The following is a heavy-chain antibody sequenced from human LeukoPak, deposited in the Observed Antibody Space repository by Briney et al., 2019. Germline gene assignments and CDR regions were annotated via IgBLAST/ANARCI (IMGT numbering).Heavy chain of an antibody. D-gene: IGHD5-18*01. J-gene: IGHJ4*02. Sequence: PGGSLRLSCAASGFTFSSYGMHWVRQAPGKGLKWVAFISYDGSDKYYTDSVKGRFTISRDNSKNTLYLQMNGLRVEDTAVYYCARDADTAMVTGYWGQGTLVTVSS. V-gene: IGHV3-30*03. CDR2: ISYDGSDK. CDR3: ARDADTAMVTGY. CDR1: GFTFSSYG.